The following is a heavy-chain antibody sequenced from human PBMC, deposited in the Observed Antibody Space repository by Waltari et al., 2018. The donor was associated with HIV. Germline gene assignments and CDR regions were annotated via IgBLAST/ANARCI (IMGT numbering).Heavy chain of an antibody. CDR3: ARGSSGWYERSYFDY. J-gene: IGHJ4*02. CDR2: IYYSGST. V-gene: IGHV4-39*07. Sequence: QLQLQESGPGLVKPSETLSLTCTVSGGSISSSSYYWGWIRQPPGKGLEWIGSIYYSGSTYYNPSLKSRVTISVDTSKNQFSLKLSSVTAADTAVYYCARGSSGWYERSYFDYWGQGTLVTVSS. D-gene: IGHD6-19*01. CDR1: GGSISSSSYY.